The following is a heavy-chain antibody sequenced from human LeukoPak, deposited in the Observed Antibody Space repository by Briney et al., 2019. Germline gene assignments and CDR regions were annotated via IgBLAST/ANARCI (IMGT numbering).Heavy chain of an antibody. CDR3: ARASTTVPNLLDN. Sequence: PGGSLTLSCVASGLTFSTYWMLWPPQATGKGLLWFSHLSGDGNSTKYAHSLKGRFTISRDNAKNPLYPQLSSLRAEATAVYFCARASTTVPNLLDNWGQGTLVTVSS. V-gene: IGHV3-74*03. J-gene: IGHJ4*02. D-gene: IGHD4-17*01. CDR1: GLTFSTYW. CDR2: LSGDGNST.